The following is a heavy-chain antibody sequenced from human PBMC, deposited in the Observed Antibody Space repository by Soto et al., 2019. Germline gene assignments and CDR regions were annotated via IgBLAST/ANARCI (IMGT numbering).Heavy chain of an antibody. V-gene: IGHV2-5*02. J-gene: IGHJ1*01. CDR2: IYWDDDK. Sequence: QITLKESGPTLVKPTQTLTLTCTFSGFSLSTSGVGVGWIRQPPGKALEWLALIYWDDDKRYSPSLKSRLTITKDTSKNQVVLTMTNMAPVDTATYYCAHRPYYYDSSGYSREGYFQHWGQGTLVTVSS. CDR3: AHRPYYYDSSGYSREGYFQH. D-gene: IGHD3-22*01. CDR1: GFSLSTSGVG.